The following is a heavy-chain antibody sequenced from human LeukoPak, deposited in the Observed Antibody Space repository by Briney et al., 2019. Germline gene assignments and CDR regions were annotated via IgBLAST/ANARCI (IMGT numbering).Heavy chain of an antibody. D-gene: IGHD2-15*01. J-gene: IGHJ4*02. CDR3: ARETKLLGYFGGLGFNY. CDR1: GFTFSDYY. CDR2: IYDTGSP. V-gene: IGHV4-59*01. Sequence: GALRLSCAASGFTFSDYYMSWIRQAPGKGLEWVGYIYDTGSPDYNPSLRSRVTISIDTSKNQISLKLTTATAADTAVYYCARETKLLGYFGGLGFNYWGPGTLVTVSS.